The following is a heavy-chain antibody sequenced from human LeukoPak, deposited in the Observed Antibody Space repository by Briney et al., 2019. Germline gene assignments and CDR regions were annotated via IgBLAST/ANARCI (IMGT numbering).Heavy chain of an antibody. CDR3: ARDYGDYVFDY. D-gene: IGHD4-17*01. CDR2: IYSGGST. J-gene: IGHJ4*02. Sequence: SGGSLRLXCAASGFTVSSNYMSWVRRAPGKGLEWVSVIYSGGSTYYADSVKGRFTISRDNSKNTLYLQMNSLRAEDTAVYYCARDYGDYVFDYWGQGTLVTVSS. CDR1: GFTVSSNY. V-gene: IGHV3-66*02.